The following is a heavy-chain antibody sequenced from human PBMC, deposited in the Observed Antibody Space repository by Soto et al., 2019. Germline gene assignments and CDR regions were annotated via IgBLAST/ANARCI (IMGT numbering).Heavy chain of an antibody. CDR3: ARNNYGSGRTYCAY. V-gene: IGHV4-59*08. CDR1: GGSISSYY. D-gene: IGHD3-10*01. CDR2: IDYSGST. J-gene: IGHJ4*02. Sequence: QVQLQESGPGLVKPSETLSLTCTVSGGSISSYYWCWIRQPPGKGLEWIGYIDYSGSTNYNPTLNKRVTQSVDTSKDRVSLKLSSMPAANTAVYDCARNNYGSGRTYCAYWGQGTLVTVSS.